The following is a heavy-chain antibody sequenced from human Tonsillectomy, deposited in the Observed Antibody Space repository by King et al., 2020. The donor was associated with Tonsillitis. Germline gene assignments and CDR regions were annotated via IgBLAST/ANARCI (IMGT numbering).Heavy chain of an antibody. CDR1: GYSFSTYW. J-gene: IGHJ6*03. CDR2: IYPGDSDT. D-gene: IGHD3-16*01. V-gene: IGHV5-51*01. CDR3: ARLPTGGYYYMDA. Sequence: VQLVESGAEVKKPGESLKISCKSSGYSFSTYWIAWVRRMPGKGLEWVGIIYPGDSDTRYSPSFQGRVTISADKSISTAYLQWYSLKASDSAMYYCARLPTGGYYYMDAWGKGTTVTVSS.